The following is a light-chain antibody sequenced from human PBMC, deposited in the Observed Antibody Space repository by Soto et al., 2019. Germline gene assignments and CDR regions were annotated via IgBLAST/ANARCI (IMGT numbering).Light chain of an antibody. Sequence: EIVLTQSPATLSLSPGERATLSCRASQSVSSYLAWYQQKAGQAPRLLIYDASNRATGIPARFSGSGSGTDFTLTISSLEPEDFAVYYCQQRSNWPPEYTFGQGNKLEIK. CDR2: DAS. J-gene: IGKJ2*01. V-gene: IGKV3-11*01. CDR3: QQRSNWPPEYT. CDR1: QSVSSY.